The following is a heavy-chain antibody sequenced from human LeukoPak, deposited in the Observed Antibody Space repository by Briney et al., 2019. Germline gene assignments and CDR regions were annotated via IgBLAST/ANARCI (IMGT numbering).Heavy chain of an antibody. D-gene: IGHD1-7*01. CDR1: GGSISSGSYY. J-gene: IGHJ3*02. Sequence: PSQTLSLTCTVSGGSISSGSYYWSWIRQPAGKGLEWIGRIYTSGSTNYNPSLKSRVTISVDTSKNQFSLKLSSVTAADTAVYYCARDPTGTTEFIDAFDIWGQGTMVTVSS. CDR2: IYTSGST. V-gene: IGHV4-61*02. CDR3: ARDPTGTTEFIDAFDI.